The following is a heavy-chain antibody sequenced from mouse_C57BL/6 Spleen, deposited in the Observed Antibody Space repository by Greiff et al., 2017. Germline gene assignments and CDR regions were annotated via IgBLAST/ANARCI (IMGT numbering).Heavy chain of an antibody. CDR3: ARSGNYVFDY. D-gene: IGHD2-1*01. CDR2: IYPGGGYT. V-gene: IGHV1-63*01. Sequence: VKLMESGAELVRPGTSVKMSCKASGYTFTNYWIGWAKQRPGHGLEWIGDIYPGGGYTNYNEKFKGKATLTADKSSSTAYMQFSSLTSEDSAIYYCARSGNYVFDYWGQGTTLTVSS. J-gene: IGHJ2*01. CDR1: GYTFTNYW.